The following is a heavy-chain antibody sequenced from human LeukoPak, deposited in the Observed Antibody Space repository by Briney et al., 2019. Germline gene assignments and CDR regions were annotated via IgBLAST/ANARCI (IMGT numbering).Heavy chain of an antibody. Sequence: GGSLRLSCAASGFTFSSYGMHWVRQAPGKGLEWVAFIRYDGSNKYYADSVKGRFTISRDNSKNTLYLQMNSLRAEDTAVYYCARDSGPYYYGRYFDYWGQGTLVTVSS. V-gene: IGHV3-30*02. J-gene: IGHJ4*02. CDR1: GFTFSSYG. D-gene: IGHD3-10*01. CDR2: IRYDGSNK. CDR3: ARDSGPYYYGRYFDY.